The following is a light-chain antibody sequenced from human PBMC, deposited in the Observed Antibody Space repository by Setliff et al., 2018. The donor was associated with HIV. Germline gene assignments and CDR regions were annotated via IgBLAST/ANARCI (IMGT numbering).Light chain of an antibody. V-gene: IGLV2-14*03. CDR2: DVS. CDR3: SSFTSPTTLGV. J-gene: IGLJ3*02. CDR1: SSDVGGYDY. Sequence: QSALAQPASVSGSPGQSITISCTGTSSDVGGYDYVSWYQQHPGKAPKLMIYDVSNRPSGVSNRFSGSKSGTTASLTIFGIQAEDEAHYYCSSFTSPTTLGVFGAGTKVTVL.